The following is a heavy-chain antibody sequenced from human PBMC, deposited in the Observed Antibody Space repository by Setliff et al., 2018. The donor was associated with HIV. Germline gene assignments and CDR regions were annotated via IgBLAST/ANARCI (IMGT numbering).Heavy chain of an antibody. CDR2: INHSGST. D-gene: IGHD3-22*01. CDR3: ARENYYDQKGAFDI. J-gene: IGHJ3*02. V-gene: IGHV4-34*01. Sequence: SETLSLTCAVYGGSLSGHYWTWIRQPPGKGLEWIGEINHSGSTNYNPYLKSRVTISVDTSKNQFSLNLSSVTAADTAVYYCARENYYDQKGAFDIWGQGTMVTVSS. CDR1: GGSLSGHY.